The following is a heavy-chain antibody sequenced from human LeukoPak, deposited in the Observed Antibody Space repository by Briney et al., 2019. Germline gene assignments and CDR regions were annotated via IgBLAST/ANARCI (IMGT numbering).Heavy chain of an antibody. V-gene: IGHV3-74*03. D-gene: IGHD4-23*01. J-gene: IGHJ1*01. Sequence: GGSLRLSCAASGFTFSSYWMHWVRQAPGKGLVWVSGTNTDGSSTMYADSVKGRFTIARDNAKNTLYLQMNSLRAEDTAVYHCYGGNAEHWGQGTLVTVSS. CDR1: GFTFSSYW. CDR2: TNTDGSST. CDR3: YGGNAEH.